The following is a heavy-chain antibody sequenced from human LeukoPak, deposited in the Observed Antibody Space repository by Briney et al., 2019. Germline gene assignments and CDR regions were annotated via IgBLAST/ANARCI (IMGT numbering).Heavy chain of an antibody. J-gene: IGHJ4*02. D-gene: IGHD6-19*01. CDR2: IRYDGSNK. Sequence: PGGSLRLSCAASGFTFSSYGIHWVRQAPGKGLELVAFIRYDGSNKYYADSVKGRFTISRDNSKNTLYLQMNSLRAEDTAVYYCAKVPLAVAGPGDYFDYWGQGTLVTVSS. V-gene: IGHV3-30*02. CDR3: AKVPLAVAGPGDYFDY. CDR1: GFTFSSYG.